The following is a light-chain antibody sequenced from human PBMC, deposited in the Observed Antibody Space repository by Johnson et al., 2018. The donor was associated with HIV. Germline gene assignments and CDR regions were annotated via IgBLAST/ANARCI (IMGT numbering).Light chain of an antibody. CDR2: END. J-gene: IGLJ1*01. V-gene: IGLV1-51*02. Sequence: QSLLTQPPSVSAAPGQKVTISCSGGTSNIGNNYVSWYQHLPGTAPKLLIYENDKRPSGVPDRFSGAKSGTSATLAITGLQTGDEGDYYCATLSGSLNIGTGTKVTVL. CDR3: ATLSGSLN. CDR1: TSNIGNNY.